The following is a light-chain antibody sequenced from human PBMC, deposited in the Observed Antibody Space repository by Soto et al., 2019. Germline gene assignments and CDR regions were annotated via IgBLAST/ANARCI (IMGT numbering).Light chain of an antibody. Sequence: EIVLTQSPATLSLSPGERATLSCRASQSVSSSLAWYQQKAGQAPRLLIYAASHRATGIPARFSGSGSGTDFSLTIRSLEPEDFAVYYCQQRSNWPRTFGQGTKVDIK. V-gene: IGKV3-11*01. CDR3: QQRSNWPRT. CDR1: QSVSSS. J-gene: IGKJ1*01. CDR2: AAS.